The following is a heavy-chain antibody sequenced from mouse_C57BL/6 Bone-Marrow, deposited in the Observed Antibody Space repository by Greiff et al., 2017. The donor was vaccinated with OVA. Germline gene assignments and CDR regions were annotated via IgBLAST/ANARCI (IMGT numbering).Heavy chain of an antibody. J-gene: IGHJ2*01. CDR2: IYPGDGDT. CDR3: AGDYGNYLDY. CDR1: GYAFSSSW. V-gene: IGHV1-82*01. D-gene: IGHD2-1*01. Sequence: QVQLQQSGPELVKPGASVKISCKASGYAFSSSWMNWVKQRPGKGLEWIGRIYPGDGDTNYNGKFKGKATLTADKSSSTACMQLSSLTSEDSAVYFCAGDYGNYLDYWGQGTTLTVSS.